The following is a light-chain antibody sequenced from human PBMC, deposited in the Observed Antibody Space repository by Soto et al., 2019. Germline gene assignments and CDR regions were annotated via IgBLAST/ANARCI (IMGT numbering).Light chain of an antibody. CDR1: SSDVGGYNY. V-gene: IGLV2-14*01. Sequence: QSVLTQPASVSGSPGQSITISCTGTSSDVGGYNYVSWYQQHPGKAPKLMIYEVGNRPSGVSNRFSGSKSGNTASLTISGLQAEDEADYYCSSYTSSSTPNWVFGGGTQLTVL. CDR3: SSYTSSSTPNWV. J-gene: IGLJ3*02. CDR2: EVG.